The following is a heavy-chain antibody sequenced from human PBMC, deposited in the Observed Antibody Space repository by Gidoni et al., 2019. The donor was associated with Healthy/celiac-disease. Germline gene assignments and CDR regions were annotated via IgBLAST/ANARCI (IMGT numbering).Heavy chain of an antibody. J-gene: IGHJ4*02. V-gene: IGHV2-70*01. CDR1: GFSLSTSGMC. D-gene: IGHD2-15*01. CDR3: ARKYCSGGSCSFDY. CDR2: IDWDDDK. Sequence: QVTLRESGPALVKPTQTLTLTCTFPGFSLSTSGMCVSWIRQPPGKALEWLALIDWDDDKYYSTSLKTRLTISKDTSKNQVVLTMTNMDPVDTATYYCARKYCSGGSCSFDYWGQGTLVTVSS.